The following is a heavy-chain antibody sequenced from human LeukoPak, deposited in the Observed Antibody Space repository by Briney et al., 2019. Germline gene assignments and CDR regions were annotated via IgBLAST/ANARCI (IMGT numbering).Heavy chain of an antibody. D-gene: IGHD2-8*02. CDR2: MYSGGST. CDR3: ARGYCTGTNCLVDY. Sequence: GGSLRLSCAASGFTFSTIFMNWVRQAPGKGLEWVSIMYSGGSTYYADSVKGRFTISRDDSKNTVCLQMNSLRADDTAMYYCARGYCTGTNCLVDYWGQETLVTVSS. V-gene: IGHV3-53*01. CDR1: GFTFSTIF. J-gene: IGHJ4*02.